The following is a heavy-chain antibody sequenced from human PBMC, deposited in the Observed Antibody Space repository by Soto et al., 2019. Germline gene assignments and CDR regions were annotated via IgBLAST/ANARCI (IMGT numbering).Heavy chain of an antibody. CDR2: TSYDGSHK. J-gene: IGHJ6*02. CDR1: GFTFSLYG. Sequence: QLQLVESGGGVVQPGRSLRLSCAASGFTFSLYGMHWVRQAPGKGLEWVAVTSYDGSHKFYADSVKGRFTISRDNSKNTLYLEMNSLRPEDTAVYFCAKDLGYNGYDVYDYYYGMDVWGQGTTVTVSS. CDR3: AKDLGYNGYDVYDYYYGMDV. D-gene: IGHD5-12*01. V-gene: IGHV3-30*18.